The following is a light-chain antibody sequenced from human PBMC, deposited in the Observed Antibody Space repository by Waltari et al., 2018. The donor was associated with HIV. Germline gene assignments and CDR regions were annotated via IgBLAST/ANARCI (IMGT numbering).Light chain of an antibody. CDR2: GAS. CDR1: QGITYSR. Sequence: EIVMTQSPATLSASPGERATLSCRASQGITYSRLAWYQQKTGQAPRPLSYGASTRATGIPARFSGSESGTEFTLTISSLQSEDFAVYFCQQYDQYPRTFGQGTKVETK. CDR3: QQYDQYPRT. V-gene: IGKV3D-15*01. J-gene: IGKJ1*01.